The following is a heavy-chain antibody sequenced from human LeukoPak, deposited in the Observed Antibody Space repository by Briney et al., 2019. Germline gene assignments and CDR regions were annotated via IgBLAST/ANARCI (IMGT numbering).Heavy chain of an antibody. V-gene: IGHV4-59*08. CDR2: IYNSGST. J-gene: IGHJ3*02. Sequence: SETLSLTCTVSGGSISSNYWSWIRQPPGKGLEWIGYIYNSGSTNYNPSLKSRVTISVDTSKNQFSLKLNSVTAADTAVYYCARQGGSFAFDIWSQGTMVTVSS. CDR1: GGSISSNY. D-gene: IGHD1-26*01. CDR3: ARQGGSFAFDI.